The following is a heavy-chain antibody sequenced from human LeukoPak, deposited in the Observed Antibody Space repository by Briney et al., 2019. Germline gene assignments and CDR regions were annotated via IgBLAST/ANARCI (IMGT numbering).Heavy chain of an antibody. CDR3: ATSIAYAFDI. CDR2: INQDGSEK. Sequence: GGSLRFSCAASGFIFKNYWMSWVRQALGKGLQWVAQINQDGSEKYYLDSVKGRFTISRDNAKNSVYLQMNSLRADDTAVYYCATSIAYAFDIWGQGTMVTVSS. CDR1: GFIFKNYW. D-gene: IGHD2/OR15-2a*01. V-gene: IGHV3-7*05. J-gene: IGHJ3*02.